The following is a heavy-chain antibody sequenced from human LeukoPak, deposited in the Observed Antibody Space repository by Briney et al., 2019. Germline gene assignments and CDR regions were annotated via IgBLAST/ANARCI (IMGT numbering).Heavy chain of an antibody. D-gene: IGHD3-22*01. CDR2: VIHIFGTA. CDR1: GGTFSSYA. CDR3: ARRVSRSYYDSSGYGGWYFDL. J-gene: IGHJ2*01. V-gene: IGHV1-69*01. Sequence: ASVKVSCKASGGTFSSYAISWVRQAPGQGLEWMGGVIHIFGTANYAQKFQGRVTITADESTSKAYIELSSRRAEDTDVYYCARRVSRSYYDSSGYGGWYFDLWGRGTLVTVSS.